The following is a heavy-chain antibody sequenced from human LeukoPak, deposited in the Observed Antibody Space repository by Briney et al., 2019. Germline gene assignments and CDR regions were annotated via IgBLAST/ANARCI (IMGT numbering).Heavy chain of an antibody. J-gene: IGHJ5*02. V-gene: IGHV4-34*01. CDR3: ARSKRSSAYNWFDP. CDR2: INHSGST. Sequence: ETLSLTCAVSGGSFSGYYWSWIRQPPGKGLEWIGEINHSGSTNYNPSLKSRVTISVDTSKNQFSLKLSSVTAADTAVYYCARSKRSSAYNWFDPWGQGTLVTVSS. D-gene: IGHD6-6*01. CDR1: GGSFSGYY.